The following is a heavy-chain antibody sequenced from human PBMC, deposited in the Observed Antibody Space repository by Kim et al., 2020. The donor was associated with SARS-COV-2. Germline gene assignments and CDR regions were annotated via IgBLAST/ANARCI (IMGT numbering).Heavy chain of an antibody. V-gene: IGHV3-33*05. CDR1: GFTFSSYG. CDR2: ISYDGSNK. D-gene: IGHD3-10*01. Sequence: GGSLRLSCAASGFTFSSYGMHWVRQAPGKGLEWVAVISYDGSNKYYADSVKGRFTISRDNSKNTLYLQMNSLRAEDTAVYYCARDKSRGGSGSYGPTDYWGQGTLVTVSS. J-gene: IGHJ4*02. CDR3: ARDKSRGGSGSYGPTDY.